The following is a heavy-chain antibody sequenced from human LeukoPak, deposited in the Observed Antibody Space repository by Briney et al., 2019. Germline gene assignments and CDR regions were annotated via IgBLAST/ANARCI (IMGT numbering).Heavy chain of an antibody. V-gene: IGHV3-9*01. CDR3: VKVTAAGFVDH. J-gene: IGHJ4*02. Sequence: GGSLRLSCAASGFTFDDYAMHWVRQAPGKGLEWVSGIGWNSGGIVYADSVKGRFTISRDNAKNSLYLQMNSLGAEDTALYYCVKVTAAGFVDHWGQETLVTVSS. CDR2: IGWNSGGI. CDR1: GFTFDDYA. D-gene: IGHD6-13*01.